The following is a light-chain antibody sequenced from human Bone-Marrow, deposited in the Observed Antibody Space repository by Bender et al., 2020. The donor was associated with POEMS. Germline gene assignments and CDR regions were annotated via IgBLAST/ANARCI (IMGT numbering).Light chain of an antibody. CDR3: LVSYSGIYV. V-gene: IGLV7-46*01. CDR1: TGAVTSGHY. J-gene: IGLJ1*01. Sequence: QAVVTQEPSLTVSPGGTVTLTCASSTGAVTSGHYPYWVQQKPGQAPRTLIYDTTNKHSWTPARFSGSLLGGKAALTLSGAQPEDEAEYYCLVSYSGIYVFGTGTKVTVL. CDR2: DTT.